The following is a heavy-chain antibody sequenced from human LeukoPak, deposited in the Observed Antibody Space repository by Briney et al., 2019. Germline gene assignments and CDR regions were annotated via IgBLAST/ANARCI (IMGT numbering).Heavy chain of an antibody. CDR2: ISGSGGST. CDR3: AKSRDGYNYYHYFDY. CDR1: GFTFSGYA. Sequence: GGSLRLSCAASGFTFSGYAMSWVRQAPGKGLEWVSAISGSGGSTYYADSVKGRFTISRDNSKNTLYLQMDSLRAEDTAVYYCAKSRDGYNYYHYFDYWGQGTLVTVSS. V-gene: IGHV3-23*01. D-gene: IGHD5-24*01. J-gene: IGHJ4*02.